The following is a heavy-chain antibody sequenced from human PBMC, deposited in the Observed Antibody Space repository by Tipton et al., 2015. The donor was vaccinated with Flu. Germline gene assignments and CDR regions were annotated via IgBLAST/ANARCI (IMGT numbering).Heavy chain of an antibody. CDR3: ARGDPGGSRDYYYQGLDV. V-gene: IGHV3-30*15. Sequence: AVSGFTFGSYAMHWVRQAPGKGLEWLALLSYDGNKKNYGDSVKGRITVSRDNSQNMLYLEISSLRVEDTAVYFCARGDPGGSRDYYYQGLDVWGQGTTVTVS. D-gene: IGHD3-10*01. CDR2: LSYDGNKK. CDR1: GFTFGSYA. J-gene: IGHJ6*02.